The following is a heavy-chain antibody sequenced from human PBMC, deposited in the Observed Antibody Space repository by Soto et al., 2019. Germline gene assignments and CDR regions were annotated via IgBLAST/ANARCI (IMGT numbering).Heavy chain of an antibody. CDR1: GDRVSSNSAA. J-gene: IGHJ4*02. CDR3: VRDPEFTHGYDY. V-gene: IGHV6-1*01. CDR2: TYYRSKWST. Sequence: SQTLSLTCAISGDRVSSNSAAWNWIRQSPSRGLEWLGRTYYRSKWSTDYAESVQSRIVINPDTSKNQFSLQLNFVTPEDTAVYYCVRDPEFTHGYDYWGQGTLVTVSS. D-gene: IGHD5-18*01.